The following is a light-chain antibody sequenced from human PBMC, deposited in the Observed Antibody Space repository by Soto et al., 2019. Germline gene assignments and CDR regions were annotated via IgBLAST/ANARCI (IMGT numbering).Light chain of an antibody. Sequence: QSALTQPASVSGSPGQSITISCTGTSSDVGSYNLVSWYQHHPGKAPKLLIFEASKRPSGISNRFSGSKSDNTASLAISGLQADDDADSSCCSYEGFTPYVFGTVT. CDR1: SSDVGSYNL. CDR3: CSYEGFTPYV. J-gene: IGLJ1*01. V-gene: IGLV2-23*01. CDR2: EAS.